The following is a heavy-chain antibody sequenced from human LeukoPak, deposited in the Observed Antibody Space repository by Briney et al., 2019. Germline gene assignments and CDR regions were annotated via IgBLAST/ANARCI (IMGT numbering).Heavy chain of an antibody. J-gene: IGHJ4*02. D-gene: IGHD3-10*01. CDR1: GFTFSSYG. CDR3: AKDPNQLWFGEDY. Sequence: PGGSLRLSCAASGFTFSSYGMHWVRQAPGKGLEWVAVISYDGSNKYYADSVKGRFTISRDNSKNTLYLQMNSLRAEDTAVYYCAKDPNQLWFGEDYWGQGTLVTVSS. CDR2: ISYDGSNK. V-gene: IGHV3-30*18.